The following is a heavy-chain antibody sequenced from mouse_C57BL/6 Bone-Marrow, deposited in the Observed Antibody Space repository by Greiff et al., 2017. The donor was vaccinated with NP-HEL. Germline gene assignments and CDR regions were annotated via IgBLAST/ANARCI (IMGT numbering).Heavy chain of an antibody. V-gene: IGHV1-63*01. J-gene: IGHJ4*01. CDR2: IYPGGGYT. CDR1: GYTFTNYW. CDR3: ARYYGLSAMDY. D-gene: IGHD1-1*02. Sequence: VKLMESGAELVRPGTSVKMSCKASGYTFTNYWIGWAKQRPGHGLEWIGDIYPGGGYTNYNEKFKGKATLTADKSSSTAYMQFSSLTSEDSAIYYCARYYGLSAMDYWGQGTSVTVSS.